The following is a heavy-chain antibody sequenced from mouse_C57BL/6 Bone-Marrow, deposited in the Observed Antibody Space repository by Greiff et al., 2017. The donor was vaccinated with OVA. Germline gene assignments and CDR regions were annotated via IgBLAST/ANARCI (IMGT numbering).Heavy chain of an antibody. CDR1: GFTFSSYA. J-gene: IGHJ1*03. Sequence: EVKVEESGGGLVKPGGSLKLSCAASGFTFSSYAMSWVRQTPEKRLEWVATISDGGSYTYYPDNVKGRFTISRDNAKNNLYLQMSHLKSEDTAMYYCARDPYGDWYFDVWGTGTTVTVSS. D-gene: IGHD1-1*01. V-gene: IGHV5-4*01. CDR3: ARDPYGDWYFDV. CDR2: ISDGGSYT.